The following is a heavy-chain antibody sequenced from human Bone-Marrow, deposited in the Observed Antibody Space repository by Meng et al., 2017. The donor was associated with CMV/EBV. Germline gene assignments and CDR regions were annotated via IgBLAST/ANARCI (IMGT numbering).Heavy chain of an antibody. CDR1: GFTFSNAW. Sequence: ETLSLTCAASGFTFSNAWMSWVRQAPGKGLEWVGRIKSKTDGGTTDYAAPVKGRFTISRDDSKNTLYLQMNSLKTEDTAVYYGARGVGMVLLWFGGPDWFDPWGQGTLVTVSS. CDR3: ARGVGMVLLWFGGPDWFDP. D-gene: IGHD3-10*01. V-gene: IGHV3-15*01. CDR2: IKSKTDGGTT. J-gene: IGHJ5*02.